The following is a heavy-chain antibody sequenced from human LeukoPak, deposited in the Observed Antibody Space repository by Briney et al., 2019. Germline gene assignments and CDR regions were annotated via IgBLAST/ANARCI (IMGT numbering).Heavy chain of an antibody. CDR2: ISGSGGST. V-gene: IGHV3-23*01. CDR1: GFTFSSYA. J-gene: IGHJ4*02. CDR3: ARHGGSSGWYGLDY. D-gene: IGHD6-19*01. Sequence: PGGSLRLSCAASGFTFSSYAMSWVRQAPGKGLEWVSAISGSGGSTYYADSVKGRFTISRDNSKNTLYLQMNSLRAGDTAVYYCARHGGSSGWYGLDYWGQGTLVTVSS.